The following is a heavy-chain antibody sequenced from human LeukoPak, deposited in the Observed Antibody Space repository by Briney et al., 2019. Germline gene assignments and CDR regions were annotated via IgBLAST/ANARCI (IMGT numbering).Heavy chain of an antibody. V-gene: IGHV1-2*02. J-gene: IGHJ5*02. CDR2: INPNSGGT. CDR3: ARAPIVGATNWFDP. CDR1: GYTLTELS. D-gene: IGHD1-26*01. Sequence: ASVKVSCKVSGYTLTELSMHWVRQAPGQGLEWMGWINPNSGGTNYAQKFQGRVTMTRDTSISTAYMELSRLRSDDTAVYYCARAPIVGATNWFDPWGQGTLVTVSS.